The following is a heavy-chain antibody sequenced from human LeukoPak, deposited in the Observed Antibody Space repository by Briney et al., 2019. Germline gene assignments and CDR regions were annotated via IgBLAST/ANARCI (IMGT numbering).Heavy chain of an antibody. J-gene: IGHJ4*02. V-gene: IGHV3-30*18. D-gene: IGHD1-26*01. Sequence: GRSLRLSCAASGFTFSSYGMHWVRQAPGKGLEWVAVISYDGSNKYYADSVKGRFTISRDNSKNTLYLQMNSLRAEDTAVYYCAKEGGSYYDFDYWGQGTLVTVSS. CDR2: ISYDGSNK. CDR1: GFTFSSYG. CDR3: AKEGGSYYDFDY.